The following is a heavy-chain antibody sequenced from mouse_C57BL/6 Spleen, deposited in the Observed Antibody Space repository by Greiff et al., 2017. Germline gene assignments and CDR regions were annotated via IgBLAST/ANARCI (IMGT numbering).Heavy chain of an antibody. CDR2: IYPGDGDT. J-gene: IGHJ2*01. V-gene: IGHV1-82*01. Sequence: VQLQQSGPELVKPGASVKISCKASGYAFSSSWMNWVKQRPGKGLEWIGRIYPGDGDTNYNGKFKGKATLTADKSSSTASMQLSSLTSEDSAVYFCARGLLYYFDYWGQGTTLTVSS. CDR1: GYAFSSSW. CDR3: ARGLLYYFDY.